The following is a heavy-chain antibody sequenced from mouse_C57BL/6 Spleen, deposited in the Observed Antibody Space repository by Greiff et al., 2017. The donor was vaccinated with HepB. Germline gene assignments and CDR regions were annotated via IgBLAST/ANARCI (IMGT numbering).Heavy chain of an antibody. CDR2: ISDGGSYT. V-gene: IGHV5-4*01. J-gene: IGHJ2*01. CDR3: AKLGDY. Sequence: EVQRVESGGGLVKPGGSLKLSCAASGFTFSSYAMSWVRQTPEKRLEWVATISDGGSYTYYPDNVKGRFTISRDNAKNNLYLQMSHLKSEDTAMYYCAKLGDYWGQGTTLTVSS. D-gene: IGHD4-1*01. CDR1: GFTFSSYA.